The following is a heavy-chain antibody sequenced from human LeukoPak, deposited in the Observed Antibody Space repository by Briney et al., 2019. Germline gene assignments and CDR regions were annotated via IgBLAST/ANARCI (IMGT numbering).Heavy chain of an antibody. CDR2: IRYDGSNK. CDR3: AKFIQRLGPESAFDY. D-gene: IGHD7-27*01. V-gene: IGHV3-30*02. J-gene: IGHJ4*02. CDR1: GFTFSSYG. Sequence: GGSLRLSCAASGFTFSSYGMHWVRQAPGKGLEWVAFIRYDGSNKYYADSVKGRFTISRDNSKNTLYLQMNSLRAEDTAVYYCAKFIQRLGPESAFDYWGQGTLVTVSS.